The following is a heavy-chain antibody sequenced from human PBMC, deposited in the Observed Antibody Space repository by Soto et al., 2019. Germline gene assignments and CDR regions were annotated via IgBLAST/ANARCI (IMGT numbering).Heavy chain of an antibody. CDR1: GYTFTSYG. D-gene: IGHD3-10*01. CDR3: ARVRSPGYYYGSGSYYYCDC. Sequence: GASVKVSCKASGYTFTSYGISWVRQAPGQGLEWMGWISAYNGNTNYAQKLQGRVTMTTDTSTSTAYMELRSLRSDDTAVYYCARVRSPGYYYGSGSYYYCDCWGKGTMVTVAS. J-gene: IGHJ4*02. V-gene: IGHV1-18*01. CDR2: ISAYNGNT.